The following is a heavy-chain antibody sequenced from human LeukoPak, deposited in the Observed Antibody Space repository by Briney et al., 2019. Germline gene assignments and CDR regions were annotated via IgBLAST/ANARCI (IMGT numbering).Heavy chain of an antibody. CDR2: IYYSGST. J-gene: IGHJ5*02. Sequence: SETLSLTCTVSGGSISGYYWSWIRQPPGKGLEWIGYIYYSGSTNYNPSLKSRVTISVDTSKNQFSLKLSSVTAADTAVYYCARQEQQLIYNWFDPWGQGTLVTVSS. D-gene: IGHD6-13*01. CDR1: GGSISGYY. V-gene: IGHV4-59*01. CDR3: ARQEQQLIYNWFDP.